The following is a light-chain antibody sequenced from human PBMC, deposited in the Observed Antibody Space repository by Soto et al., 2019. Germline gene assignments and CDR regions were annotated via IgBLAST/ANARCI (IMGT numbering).Light chain of an antibody. CDR1: QSAGTN. J-gene: IGKJ5*01. CDR2: GIS. CDR3: QQHNGWPLT. Sequence: EIVMTQSPATLSVSPGERATLSCRASQSAGTNLAWYQQKPGQAPRLLIYGISNRAAGTPARFSGSGSGTEFTLTISSLQSEDLAVYYCQQHNGWPLTFGQGTRLDIK. V-gene: IGKV3-15*01.